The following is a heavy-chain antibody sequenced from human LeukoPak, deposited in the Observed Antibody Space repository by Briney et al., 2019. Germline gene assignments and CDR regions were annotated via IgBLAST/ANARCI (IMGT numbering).Heavy chain of an antibody. CDR3: AQPDF. CDR2: IRFDGSTK. V-gene: IGHV3-30*02. Sequence: GGSLRLSCVASGITFRSSSMHWVRQAPGKGLEWLAFIRFDGSTKYYADSVKGRFTVSRDNSKSTLYLQMNSQRAEDTAVYYCAQPDFWGQGTLVTVSS. CDR1: GITFRSSS. J-gene: IGHJ4*02.